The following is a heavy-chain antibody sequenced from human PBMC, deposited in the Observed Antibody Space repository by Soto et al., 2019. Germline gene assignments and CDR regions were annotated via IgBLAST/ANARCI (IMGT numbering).Heavy chain of an antibody. CDR1: GGSISSYY. Sequence: QVQLQESGPGLVKPSETLSLTCTVSGGSISSYYWTWIRQPPGKGLEWIGFMYNSGSTHYNPSLKSRVTISLDTSKNQFSLNLRSVTAADTAVYYCASMGYHYGSGSYPLDYWGHGTLVTVSS. CDR2: MYNSGST. V-gene: IGHV4-59*08. D-gene: IGHD3-10*01. CDR3: ASMGYHYGSGSYPLDY. J-gene: IGHJ4*01.